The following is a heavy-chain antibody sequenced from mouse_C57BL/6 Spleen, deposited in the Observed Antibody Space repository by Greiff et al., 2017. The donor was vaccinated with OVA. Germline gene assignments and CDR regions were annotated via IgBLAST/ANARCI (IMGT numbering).Heavy chain of an antibody. CDR1: GFTFSSYA. Sequence: EVKLMESGGGLVKPGGSLKLSCAASGFTFSSYAMSWVRQTPEKRLEWVATISDGGSYTYYPDNVKGRFTISRDNAKNNLYLQMSHLKSEDTAMYYCARDLYGSSYKGIFDYWGQGTTLTVSA. CDR2: ISDGGSYT. V-gene: IGHV5-4*01. CDR3: ARDLYGSSYKGIFDY. J-gene: IGHJ2*01. D-gene: IGHD1-1*01.